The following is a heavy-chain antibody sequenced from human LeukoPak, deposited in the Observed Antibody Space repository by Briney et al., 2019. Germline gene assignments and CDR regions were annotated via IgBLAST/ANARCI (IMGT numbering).Heavy chain of an antibody. CDR2: IIPIFGTA. V-gene: IGHV1-69*05. Sequence: ASVKVSCKASGGTFSSYAISWVRQAPGQGLEWMGGIIPIFGTANYAQKFQGRVTITTDESTSTAYMELSSLRSEDTAVYYCARAQPLEYSSSWGERVFDYWGQGTLVTVSS. CDR3: ARAQPLEYSSSWGERVFDY. CDR1: GGTFSSYA. D-gene: IGHD6-6*01. J-gene: IGHJ4*02.